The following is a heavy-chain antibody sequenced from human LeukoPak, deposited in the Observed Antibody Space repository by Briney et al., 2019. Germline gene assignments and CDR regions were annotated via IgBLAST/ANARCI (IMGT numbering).Heavy chain of an antibody. J-gene: IGHJ1*01. D-gene: IGHD1-14*01. Sequence: GRSLRLSCAPSGFTFSSYGMHWVRQAPGKGLEWVALISYDGSNKYYADSVKGRFTISRDNSKNTLYLQMNSLRAEVTAVYYCAKEPKPRPTVGYFQHWGQGTLVTVSS. CDR2: ISYDGSNK. CDR1: GFTFSSYG. V-gene: IGHV3-30*18. CDR3: AKEPKPRPTVGYFQH.